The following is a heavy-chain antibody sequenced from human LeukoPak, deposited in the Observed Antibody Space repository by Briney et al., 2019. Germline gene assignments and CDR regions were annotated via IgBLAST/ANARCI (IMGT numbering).Heavy chain of an antibody. V-gene: IGHV3-11*01. Sequence: GESLRLSCAASGFTFSDYYMSWIRQAPGKGLEWVSYISSSGSTIYYADSVKGRFTIYRDNAKNSLYLQMNSLRAEDTAVYYCARVSTAPSSMVRGNWFDPWGQGTLVTVSS. D-gene: IGHD3-10*01. J-gene: IGHJ5*02. CDR3: ARVSTAPSSMVRGNWFDP. CDR2: ISSSGSTI. CDR1: GFTFSDYY.